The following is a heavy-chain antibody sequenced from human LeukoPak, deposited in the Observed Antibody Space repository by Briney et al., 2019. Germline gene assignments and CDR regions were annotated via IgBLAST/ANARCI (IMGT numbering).Heavy chain of an antibody. J-gene: IGHJ3*02. CDR2: ITGSGGRT. CDR3: AKDPNGDYIGTFDI. CDR1: GFTFSTYA. V-gene: IGHV3-23*01. Sequence: GGSLRLSCAASGFTFSTYAMSWVRQAAGKGLEWVSSITGSGGRTQYADSVQGRFTISRDNSKNTLYLQMNSLRVEDTAVYYCAKDPNGDYIGTFDIWGQGTMVTVSS. D-gene: IGHD4-17*01.